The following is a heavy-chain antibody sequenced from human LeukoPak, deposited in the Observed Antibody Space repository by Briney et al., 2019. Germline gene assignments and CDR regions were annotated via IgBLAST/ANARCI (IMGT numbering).Heavy chain of an antibody. CDR2: ISGSGGST. Sequence: GGSLRLSCAGSGFTFSSYAMRWVRQAPGKELEWVSAISGSGGSTYYADSVKGRFTISRDNSKNTLYLQMNSLRAEDTAVYYCAKGSTSTVTPTDYWGQGTLVTVSS. D-gene: IGHD4-17*01. CDR3: AKGSTSTVTPTDY. CDR1: GFTFSSYA. J-gene: IGHJ4*02. V-gene: IGHV3-23*01.